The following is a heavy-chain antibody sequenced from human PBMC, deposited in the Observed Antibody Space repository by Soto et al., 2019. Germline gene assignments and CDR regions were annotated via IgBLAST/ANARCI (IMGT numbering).Heavy chain of an antibody. CDR1: GFTFSSYW. CDR3: ARDGGTYYYDSSGYYAFDI. D-gene: IGHD3-22*01. Sequence: GGSLRLSCAASGFTFSSYWMHWVRQAPGKGLVWVSRINSDGSSTSYADSVKGRFTISRDNAKNTLDLQMNSLRAEDTAVYYCARDGGTYYYDSSGYYAFDIWGQGTMVTVSS. J-gene: IGHJ3*02. CDR2: INSDGSST. V-gene: IGHV3-74*01.